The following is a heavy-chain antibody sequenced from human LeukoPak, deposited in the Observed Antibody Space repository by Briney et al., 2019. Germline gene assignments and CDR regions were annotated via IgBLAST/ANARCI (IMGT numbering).Heavy chain of an antibody. CDR3: ARLGRTSVAGTYY. V-gene: IGHV4-34*01. D-gene: IGHD6-19*01. CDR2: INHSGST. CDR1: GGPYSGYY. J-gene: IGHJ4*02. Sequence: RPSETLSLTCAVYGGPYSGYYWSGLRQPPGKGLEWIGEINHSGSTNYNPSLKSRVTISVDTSKNQFSLKLSSVTAADTAVYYGARLGRTSVAGTYYWGQGTLVTVSS.